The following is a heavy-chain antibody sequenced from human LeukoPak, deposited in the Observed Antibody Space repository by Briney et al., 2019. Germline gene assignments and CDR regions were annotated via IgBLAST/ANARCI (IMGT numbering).Heavy chain of an antibody. CDR1: GFAFSSYS. Sequence: GGSLRLSCAASGFAFSSYSMNWVRQAPGKGPEWVSYISTGSSTIYYADSVKGRFTISRDNAKNSLYLQMNSLRAEDTAVYYCAREGTVTYYGMDVWGQGTTVTVSS. V-gene: IGHV3-48*04. CDR2: ISTGSSTI. D-gene: IGHD4-17*01. CDR3: AREGTVTYYGMDV. J-gene: IGHJ6*02.